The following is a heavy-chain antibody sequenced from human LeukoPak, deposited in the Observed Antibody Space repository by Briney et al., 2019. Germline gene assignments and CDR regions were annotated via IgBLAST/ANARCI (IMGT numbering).Heavy chain of an antibody. J-gene: IGHJ4*02. V-gene: IGHV3-23*01. CDR2: ISGSGGST. CDR1: GFTFSSYA. D-gene: IGHD2-15*01. CDR3: ARDVYCSGGSCYPPLFDY. Sequence: PGGSLRLSCAASGFTFSSYAMSWVRQAPGKGLEWVSAISGSGGSTYYADSVKGRFTISRDNAKNSLYLQMNSLRAEDTAVYYCARDVYCSGGSCYPPLFDYWGQGTLVTVSS.